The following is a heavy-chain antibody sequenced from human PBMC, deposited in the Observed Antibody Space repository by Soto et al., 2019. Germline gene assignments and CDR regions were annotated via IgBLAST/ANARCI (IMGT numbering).Heavy chain of an antibody. CDR3: ARDPYHVLMVNAPNLYGMDV. Sequence: GPSVKVSCKASGYIFTRYAIHWVRQAPGQGLEWMGWINPGNGATNYPQSLQGRLTMTTDTSTTTAYMELRSLRSDDTAVYYCARDPYHVLMVNAPNLYGMDVWGQGTTVTVSS. D-gene: IGHD2-8*01. J-gene: IGHJ6*02. CDR2: INPGNGAT. V-gene: IGHV1-18*04. CDR1: GYIFTRYA.